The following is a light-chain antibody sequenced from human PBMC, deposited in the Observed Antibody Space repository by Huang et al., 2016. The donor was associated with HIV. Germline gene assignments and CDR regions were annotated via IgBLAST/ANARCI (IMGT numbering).Light chain of an antibody. V-gene: IGKV1-5*03. Sequence: DIQLTQSPSTLSASVGDRVTITCRASQGVSNWLAWYQQKPGKAPNHLIYKTSSLESGVPSRFSGIGSGTVFALTISSLQPDDFATYYCQQYNSYPWTFGQGTRVDIK. CDR2: KTS. CDR1: QGVSNW. J-gene: IGKJ1*01. CDR3: QQYNSYPWT.